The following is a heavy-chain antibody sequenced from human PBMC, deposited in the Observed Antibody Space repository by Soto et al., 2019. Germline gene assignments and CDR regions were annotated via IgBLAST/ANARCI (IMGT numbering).Heavy chain of an antibody. CDR1: GGSISSGGFS. CDR2: IYHSGST. D-gene: IGHD2-2*01. Sequence: PSETLSITCAVSGGSISSGGFSWSWIRQPPGKGLEWIGYIYHSGSTYYHPSLKSRVTISVDRSKNQFSLKLSSVTAADTAVYYCARVPDRWGQGTLVT. CDR3: ARVPDR. J-gene: IGHJ5*02. V-gene: IGHV4-30-2*01.